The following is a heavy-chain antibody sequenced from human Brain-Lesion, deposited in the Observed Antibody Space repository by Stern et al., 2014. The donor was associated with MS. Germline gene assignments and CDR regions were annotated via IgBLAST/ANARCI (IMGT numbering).Heavy chain of an antibody. V-gene: IGHV3-43D*03. CDR1: GFTFDDYA. CDR3: AGGLGF. J-gene: IGHJ4*02. D-gene: IGHD2-21*01. Sequence: EVQLVGSGGVVVQPGGSLRLSCAASGFTFDDYAMHWVRQAPGKGREWVSLITWDGGSTSYTDSVKGRFSISRDNRKSFLYLQMNSLRPEDTALYYCAGGLGFWGRGTLVTVSS. CDR2: ITWDGGST.